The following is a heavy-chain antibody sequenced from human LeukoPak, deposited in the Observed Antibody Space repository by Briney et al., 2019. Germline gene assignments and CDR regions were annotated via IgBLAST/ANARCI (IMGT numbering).Heavy chain of an antibody. Sequence: PSETLSLTCAVYGGSFSGYYWSWIRQPPGKGLEWMGEINHSGSTNYNPSLKSRVTISVDTSKNQFSLKLSSVTAADTAVYYCARKQKRWLTVRSGAFDIWGQGTMVTVSS. CDR1: GGSFSGYY. J-gene: IGHJ3*02. CDR2: INHSGST. V-gene: IGHV4-34*01. CDR3: ARKQKRWLTVRSGAFDI. D-gene: IGHD5-24*01.